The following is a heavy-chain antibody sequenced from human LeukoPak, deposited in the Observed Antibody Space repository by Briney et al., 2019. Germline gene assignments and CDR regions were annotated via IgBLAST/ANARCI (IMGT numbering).Heavy chain of an antibody. V-gene: IGHV3-13*04. Sequence: GGSLRLSCAASGFTFSSYDMHWVRQGTGKGLEWVSAIDTAGDTYYPGSVKGRFTTSRENAKNSLYLQMNSLRVGDTAVYYCARGRGWGTFDIWGQGTMVTVSS. CDR1: GFTFSSYD. CDR3: ARGRGWGTFDI. J-gene: IGHJ3*02. D-gene: IGHD3-10*01. CDR2: IDTAGDT.